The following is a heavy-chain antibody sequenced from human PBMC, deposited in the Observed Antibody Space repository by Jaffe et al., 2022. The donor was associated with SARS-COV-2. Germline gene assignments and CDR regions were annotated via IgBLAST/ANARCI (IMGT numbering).Heavy chain of an antibody. CDR3: ARRRSTLHALDI. J-gene: IGHJ3*02. CDR1: GFTFSGDW. V-gene: IGHV3-74*01. CDR2: ISSGGSST. Sequence: EVQLVESGGGLVQPGGSLRLSCAASGFTFSGDWMHWVRQAPGKGLVWVSRISSGGSSTTYADSVKGRFTISRDNAKNTLYLQMNSLRAEDTAVYYCARRRSTLHALDIWGQGTMVTVSS. D-gene: IGHD3-16*01.